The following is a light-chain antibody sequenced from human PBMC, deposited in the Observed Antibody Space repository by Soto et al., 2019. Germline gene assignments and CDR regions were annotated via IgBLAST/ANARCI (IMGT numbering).Light chain of an antibody. CDR2: KAS. CDR3: QHYNSYSEA. Sequence: DIQMTQSPSTLSGSVGDRVTITCRASQTISSWLAWYQQKPGKAPKLLIYKASTLKSGVPSRFSGSVSGTEFTLNISSLRPDDFETYYCQHYNSYSEASGQGTKVELK. CDR1: QTISSW. V-gene: IGKV1-5*03. J-gene: IGKJ1*01.